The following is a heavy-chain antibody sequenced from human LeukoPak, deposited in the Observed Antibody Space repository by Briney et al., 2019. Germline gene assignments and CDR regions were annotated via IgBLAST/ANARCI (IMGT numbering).Heavy chain of an antibody. Sequence: GGSLRLSCAASGFDFSTQWMSWVRQAPGKGLEWVSYISSSSSTIYYADSVKGRFTISRDNAKNSLYLQMNSLRAEDTAVYYCAREGGRSGSYPDYWGQGTLVTVSS. J-gene: IGHJ4*02. V-gene: IGHV3-48*01. CDR1: GFDFSTQW. CDR2: ISSSSSTI. CDR3: AREGGRSGSYPDY. D-gene: IGHD3-10*01.